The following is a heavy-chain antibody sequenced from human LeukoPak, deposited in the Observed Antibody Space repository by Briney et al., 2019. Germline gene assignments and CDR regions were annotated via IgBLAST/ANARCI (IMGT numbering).Heavy chain of an antibody. D-gene: IGHD6-19*01. CDR3: ARDIAYSSGWSYEYFQH. CDR2: ISAYNGNT. CDR1: GYTFTSCG. V-gene: IGHV1-18*01. J-gene: IGHJ1*01. Sequence: ASVKVSCKASGYTFTSCGISWVRQAPGQGLEWMGWISAYNGNTNYAQKLQGRVTMTTDTSTSTAYMELRSLRSDDTAVYYCARDIAYSSGWSYEYFQHWGQGTLVTVSS.